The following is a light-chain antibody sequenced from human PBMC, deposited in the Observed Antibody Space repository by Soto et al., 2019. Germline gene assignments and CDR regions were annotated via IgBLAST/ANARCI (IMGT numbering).Light chain of an antibody. V-gene: IGKV1-5*01. J-gene: IGKJ2*03. CDR2: DVS. CDR3: QQYNAYYS. Sequence: DIQMTQSPPTLPASAGDRVTITCRASQDISRWLAWYQQKPGKAHELLIYDVSTLQSGVPSRFSGTGSGTEFTLTISSLQPEDFATYYCQQYNAYYSFGQGTKVEIK. CDR1: QDISRW.